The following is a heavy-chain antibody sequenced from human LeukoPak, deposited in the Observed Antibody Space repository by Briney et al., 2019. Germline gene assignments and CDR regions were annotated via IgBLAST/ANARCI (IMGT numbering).Heavy chain of an antibody. CDR3: ARGLVGYTIPPNCGGDCFSLWFDP. CDR2: MNPNTGNT. V-gene: IGHV1-8*01. CDR1: GYTFTSYD. Sequence: GASVKVSCKASGYTFTSYDINWVRQATGQGLEWMGWMNPNTGNTAYAQNFQGRVTMTRNTSISTAYMELSSLRPEDTAVYFCARGLVGYTIPPNCGGDCFSLWFDPWGQGTQVTVSS. D-gene: IGHD2-21*02. J-gene: IGHJ5*02.